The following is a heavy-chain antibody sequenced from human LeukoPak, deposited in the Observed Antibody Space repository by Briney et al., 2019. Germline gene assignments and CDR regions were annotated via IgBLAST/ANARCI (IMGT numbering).Heavy chain of an antibody. D-gene: IGHD3-22*01. Sequence: SVKVSCKASGDTFSSYAISWLRQAPGQGLEWMEGIIPILGTTNYAQKFQGRVTITADESTSTLYMELRSLRSEDTAIYYCARDDYYDSSAYRENPFDVWGQGTMVTVSS. CDR3: ARDDYYDSSAYRENPFDV. V-gene: IGHV1-69*13. J-gene: IGHJ3*01. CDR2: IIPILGTT. CDR1: GDTFSSYA.